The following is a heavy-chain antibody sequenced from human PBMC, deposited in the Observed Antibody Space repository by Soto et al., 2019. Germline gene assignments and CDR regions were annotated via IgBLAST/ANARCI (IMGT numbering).Heavy chain of an antibody. CDR1: GDSVSSNSAA. CDR3: VRTVGWLDP. D-gene: IGHD2-15*01. J-gene: IGHJ5*02. V-gene: IGHV6-1*01. CDR2: TYYRSKWYK. Sequence: QTLSLTCAISGDSVSSNSAAWNWIRQSPSRGLEWLGRTYYRSKWYKEYAASVKSRIAINPDTSKNQFSLQLNSVSPEDTAVYYCVRTVGWLDPWGQGTLVTVSS.